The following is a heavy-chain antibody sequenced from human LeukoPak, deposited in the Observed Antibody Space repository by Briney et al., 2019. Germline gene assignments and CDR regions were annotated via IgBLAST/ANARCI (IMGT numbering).Heavy chain of an antibody. V-gene: IGHV1-2*02. J-gene: IGHJ4*02. D-gene: IGHD3-10*01. CDR3: ARAKGWFGELLFF. CDR1: GYTFTGYY. Sequence: ASVKVSCKASGYTFTGYYMHWVRQAPGQGLEWMGWINPNSGGTNYAQKFQGRVTMTRDTSISTAYMELSRLRSDDTAVYYCARAKGWFGELLFFWGQGTLVTVSS. CDR2: INPNSGGT.